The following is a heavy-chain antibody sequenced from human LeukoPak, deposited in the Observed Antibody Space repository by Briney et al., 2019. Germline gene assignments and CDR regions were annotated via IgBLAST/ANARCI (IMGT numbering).Heavy chain of an antibody. V-gene: IGHV4-34*01. CDR2: INHSGST. Sequence: SETLSLTCAVYGGSFSGYYWSWIRQPPGKGLEWIGEINHSGSTNYNPSLKSRVTISVDTSKNQFSLKLSSVTAADTAVYYCVFGGGGNHQYNWFDPWGQGTLVTVSS. CDR3: VFGGGGNHQYNWFDP. D-gene: IGHD4-23*01. CDR1: GGSFSGYY. J-gene: IGHJ5*02.